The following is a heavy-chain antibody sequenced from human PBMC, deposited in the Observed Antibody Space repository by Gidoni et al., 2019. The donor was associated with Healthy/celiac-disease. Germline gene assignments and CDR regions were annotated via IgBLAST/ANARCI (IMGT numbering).Heavy chain of an antibody. CDR2: ISYDGSNK. J-gene: IGHJ6*03. Sequence: QVQLVESGGGVVQPGRSLSLSCAASGFTLSSYGMHWVRQAPGKGLEWVAVISYDGSNKYYADSVKGRFTIARDNSKNTLYLQMNSLRAEDTAVYYCARATTDYYYYYMDVWGKGTTVTVSS. CDR3: ARATTDYYYYYMDV. D-gene: IGHD1-26*01. CDR1: GFTLSSYG. V-gene: IGHV3-30*03.